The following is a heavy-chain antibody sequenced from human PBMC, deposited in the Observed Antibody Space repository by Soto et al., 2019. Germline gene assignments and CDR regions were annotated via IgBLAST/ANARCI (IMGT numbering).Heavy chain of an antibody. CDR2: IKFDGGFT. CDR1: GFTFSDYW. J-gene: IGHJ6*02. CDR3: ARGIRNYYGVDV. V-gene: IGHV3-74*01. Sequence: EVQLVESGGGLVQPGGSLRLSCVASGFTFSDYWMHWVRQAPGKGLVLVSRIKFDGGFTSHADSVKGRFTISRDNARNTVHLQMNSLRAEDTGVYYCARGIRNYYGVDVWGQGTTVTVSS.